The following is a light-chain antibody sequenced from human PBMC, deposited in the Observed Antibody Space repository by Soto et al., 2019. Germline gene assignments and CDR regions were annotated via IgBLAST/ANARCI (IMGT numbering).Light chain of an antibody. CDR3: STYSSSATPYV. CDR1: SSDIGPYNY. CDR2: EVT. V-gene: IGLV2-14*01. Sequence: QSVLTQPASVSGSPGQSITISCIGTSSDIGPYNYVSWYQQHPDKAPKLILYEVTNRPSGASDRFSGSKSGNAAFLTISGLQAEDDADYYCSTYSSSATPYVFGTGTKVTVL. J-gene: IGLJ1*01.